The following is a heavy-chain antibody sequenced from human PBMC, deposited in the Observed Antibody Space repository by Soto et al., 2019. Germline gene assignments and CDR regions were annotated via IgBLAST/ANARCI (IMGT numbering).Heavy chain of an antibody. J-gene: IGHJ6*01. Sequence: QVQLVQSGAELKKPGSSVRVSCQASGGTFSSYXXXXXXXXXXQGLEWMGGIIPIIPTADHAQRFQGRVTXXXXXXTNXAXXXXXXXXXDXTAVYYCAIRTSVFGVVAMGGLDVWGQGTTVTVSS. V-gene: IGHV1-69*05. CDR2: IIPIIPTA. D-gene: IGHD3-3*01. CDR3: AIRTSVFGVVAMGGLDV. CDR1: GGTFSSYX.